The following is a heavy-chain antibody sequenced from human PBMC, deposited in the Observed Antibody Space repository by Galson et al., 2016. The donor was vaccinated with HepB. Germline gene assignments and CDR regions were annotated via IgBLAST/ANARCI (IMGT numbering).Heavy chain of an antibody. CDR3: ARDVDSSGSMDV. D-gene: IGHD3-22*01. CDR2: ISSGSRPI. Sequence: SLRLSCAASGFTLSTFNMNWVRQAPGKGLEWLAYISSGSRPIYYADSVTGRFTISRDNAKNSLYLQMNRLTDEDTAVYYCARDVDSSGSMDVWGQGATVTVSS. J-gene: IGHJ6*02. V-gene: IGHV3-48*02. CDR1: GFTLSTFN.